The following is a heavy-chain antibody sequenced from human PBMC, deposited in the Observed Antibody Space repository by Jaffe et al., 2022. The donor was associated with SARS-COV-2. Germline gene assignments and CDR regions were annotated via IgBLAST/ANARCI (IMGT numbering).Heavy chain of an antibody. CDR1: GGTFSSYS. CDR3: ASTQYSSPEYFQH. Sequence: QVQLVQSGAEVKKPGSSVKVSCKASGGTFSSYSISWVRQAPGQGLEWMGRVIPILDIGNNAQKFQGRVTITADKSTSTAYMELSSLRSEDTAVYYCASTQYSSPEYFQHWGQGTLVTVSS. V-gene: IGHV1-69*02. D-gene: IGHD6-6*01. CDR2: VIPILDIG. J-gene: IGHJ1*01.